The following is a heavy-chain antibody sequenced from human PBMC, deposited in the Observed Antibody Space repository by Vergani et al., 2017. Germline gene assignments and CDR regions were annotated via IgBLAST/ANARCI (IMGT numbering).Heavy chain of an antibody. CDR2: INPNSGGT. V-gene: IGHV1-2*02. CDR3: ARGRGRSFGDPRAVFYP. J-gene: IGHJ5*02. D-gene: IGHD3-10*01. CDR1: GYTFTGYY. Sequence: QVQLVQSGAEVKKPGASVKVSCKASGYTFTGYYMHWVRQAPGQGLEWMGWINPNSGGTNYAQKFQGRVTMTRDTSISTAYMELSSLRSEDTAVYYCARGRGRSFGDPRAVFYPWGQGTLVTVSS.